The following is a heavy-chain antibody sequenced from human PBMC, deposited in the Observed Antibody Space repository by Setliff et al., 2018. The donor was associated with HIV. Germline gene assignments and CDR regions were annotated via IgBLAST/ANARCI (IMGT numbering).Heavy chain of an antibody. CDR1: GYDFSKYW. V-gene: IGHV5-51*01. J-gene: IGHJ6*02. CDR3: ARLGGICSGGSCTALAYTMDV. D-gene: IGHD2-15*01. Sequence: PGESLKISCKGFGYDFSKYWIGWVRQMPGKGLEWMGIIYPGDSDTTYSPSFQGQVTISADKSISTAYLQCSSLKASDTAMYYCARLGGICSGGSCTALAYTMDVWGQGTTVTVSS. CDR2: IYPGDSDT.